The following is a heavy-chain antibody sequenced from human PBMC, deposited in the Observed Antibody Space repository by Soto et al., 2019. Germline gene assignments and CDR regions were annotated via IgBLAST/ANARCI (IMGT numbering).Heavy chain of an antibody. Sequence: SVKVSCKASGGTFSSYAISWVRQAPVQGLEWMGGIIPIFGTANYAQKFQGRVTITADESTSTAYMELSSLRSEDTAVYYCARGGIAAAGSSSTQSLRHYYYGMDVWGQGTTVTVSS. CDR3: ARGGIAAAGSSSTQSLRHYYYGMDV. V-gene: IGHV1-69*13. D-gene: IGHD6-13*01. J-gene: IGHJ6*02. CDR1: GGTFSSYA. CDR2: IIPIFGTA.